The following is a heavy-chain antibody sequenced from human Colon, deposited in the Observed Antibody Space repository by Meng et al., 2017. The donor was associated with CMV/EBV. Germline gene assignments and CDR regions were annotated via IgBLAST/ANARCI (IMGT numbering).Heavy chain of an antibody. J-gene: IGHJ4*02. CDR3: ARVVIRSGYPYFFDY. CDR1: GGSISSSSYY. CDR2: IYYSGST. Sequence: SETLSLTCTVSGGSISSSSYYWGWIRQPPGKGLEWIGSIYYSGSTNYNPSLKSRLTILRDTSENQFSLKLTSVTAADTAMYYCARVVIRSGYPYFFDYWGQGALVTVSS. V-gene: IGHV4-39*07. D-gene: IGHD3-3*01.